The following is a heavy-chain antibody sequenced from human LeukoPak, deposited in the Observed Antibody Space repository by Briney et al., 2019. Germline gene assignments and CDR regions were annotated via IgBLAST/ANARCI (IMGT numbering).Heavy chain of an antibody. CDR2: IYYSGST. Sequence: PSETLSLTCTVSGGSISSSSYYWGWIRQPPGKGLEWIGSIYYSGSTYYNPSLKSRVTISVDTSKNQFSLKLSSVTAADTDVYYCARHGVGLVAATYYGMDVWGQGTTVTVSS. CDR3: ARHGVGLVAATYYGMDV. CDR1: GGSISSSSYY. D-gene: IGHD2-15*01. J-gene: IGHJ6*02. V-gene: IGHV4-39*01.